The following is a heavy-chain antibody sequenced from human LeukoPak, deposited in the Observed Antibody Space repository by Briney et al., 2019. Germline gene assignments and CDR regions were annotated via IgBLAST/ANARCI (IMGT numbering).Heavy chain of an antibody. J-gene: IGHJ6*03. D-gene: IGHD3-16*01. CDR2: MNPNSGNT. CDR3: ARAEGAYYYYYMDV. CDR1: GYTFTSYD. Sequence: ASVKVSCKASGYTFTSYDINWVRQATGQGLEWMGWMNPNSGNTGYAQKFQDRVTMTRNTSISTAYMELSSLRSEGTAVYYCARAEGAYYYYYMDVWGKGTTVTVSS. V-gene: IGHV1-8*01.